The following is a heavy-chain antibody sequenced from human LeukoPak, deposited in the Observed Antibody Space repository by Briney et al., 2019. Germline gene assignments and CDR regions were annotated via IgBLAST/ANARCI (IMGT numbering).Heavy chain of an antibody. V-gene: IGHV3-30*09. Sequence: GGSLRLSCAASGFTFSSYAMHWVRQAPGKGLEWVAVISYDGSNKYYADSVKGRFAISGDNSKNTLYLQMNSLRAEDTAVYYCAREFEASYYDFWSGSLKFDYWGQGTLVTVSS. D-gene: IGHD3-3*01. J-gene: IGHJ4*02. CDR1: GFTFSSYA. CDR2: ISYDGSNK. CDR3: AREFEASYYDFWSGSLKFDY.